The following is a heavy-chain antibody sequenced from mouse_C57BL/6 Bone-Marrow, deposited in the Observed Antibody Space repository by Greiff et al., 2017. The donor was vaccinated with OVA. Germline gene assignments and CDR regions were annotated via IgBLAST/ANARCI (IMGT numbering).Heavy chain of an antibody. V-gene: IGHV1-77*01. CDR2: LGPGSGST. CDR3: AKITTVVATDWYFDV. CDR1: GYTFTDYY. J-gene: IGHJ1*03. Sequence: QVQLQQSGAELVKPGASVKISCQASGYTFTDYYINWVKPRPGQGLEWIGKLGPGSGSTYYNEKFKGKATLTADKSSITAYMPLSSLTSEDSAVYFCAKITTVVATDWYFDVWGTGTTVTVSS. D-gene: IGHD1-1*01.